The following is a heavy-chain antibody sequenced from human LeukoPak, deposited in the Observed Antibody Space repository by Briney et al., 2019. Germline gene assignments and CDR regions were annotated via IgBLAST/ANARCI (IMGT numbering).Heavy chain of an antibody. V-gene: IGHV3-13*01. D-gene: IGHD6-6*01. J-gene: IGHJ4*02. Sequence: PGGSLRLSCAASGFTFSSYDMHWVRQATGKGLEWVPAIGTAGDTYYPGSVKGRFTISRENAKNSLYLQMNSLRAGDTAMYYCARGGEQLVSSDPGSFDYWGQGTLVTVSS. CDR1: GFTFSSYD. CDR2: IGTAGDT. CDR3: ARGGEQLVSSDPGSFDY.